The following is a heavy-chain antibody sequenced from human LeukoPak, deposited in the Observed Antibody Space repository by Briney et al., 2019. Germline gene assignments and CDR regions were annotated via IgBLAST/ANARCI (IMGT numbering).Heavy chain of an antibody. CDR2: ITGSGDNT. CDR3: ARRSCSNGSCFGFTQDY. V-gene: IGHV3-23*01. J-gene: IGHJ4*02. Sequence: GGSLRLSCAASGFTFSSFDMTWVRQAPGKGLGWVSRITGSGDNTYYLDSVKGRFTISRDNSKNTLYLQMNSLGAEDTATYYCARRSCSNGSCFGFTQDYWGQGTLVTVSS. CDR1: GFTFSSFD. D-gene: IGHD2-8*01.